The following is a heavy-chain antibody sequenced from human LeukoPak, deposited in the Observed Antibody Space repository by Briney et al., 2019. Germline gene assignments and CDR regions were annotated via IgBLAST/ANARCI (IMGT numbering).Heavy chain of an antibody. CDR3: ARHGRITWSHDAFDI. CDR2: IYPGDFDT. J-gene: IGHJ3*02. Sequence: GESLKISCKGSGYIFNSYWIGWVRQMPGKGLEWMGIIYPGDFDTRYSPSFQGQVTISADQSISTAYLQWSSLKASDTAMYYCARHGRITWSHDAFDIWGQGTMVTVSS. V-gene: IGHV5-51*01. D-gene: IGHD6-13*01. CDR1: GYIFNSYW.